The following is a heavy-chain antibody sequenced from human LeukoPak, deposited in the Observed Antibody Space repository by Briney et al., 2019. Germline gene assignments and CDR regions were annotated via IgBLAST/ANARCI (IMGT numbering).Heavy chain of an antibody. D-gene: IGHD2-2*01. Sequence: GGSLRLSCAASGFTFSSYSMNWVRQAPGKGLEWVSYTSSSSSTIYYADSVKGRFTISRDNAKNSLYLQMNSLRAEDTAVYYCARGSKYPWFDPWGQGTLVTVSS. CDR2: TSSSSSTI. V-gene: IGHV3-48*01. J-gene: IGHJ5*02. CDR3: ARGSKYPWFDP. CDR1: GFTFSSYS.